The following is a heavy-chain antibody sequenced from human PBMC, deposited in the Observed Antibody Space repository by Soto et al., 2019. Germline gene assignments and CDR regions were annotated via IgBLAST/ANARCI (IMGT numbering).Heavy chain of an antibody. Sequence: QDQLVPSGAEVKESGASVMVSCKASGYSFTDHYVHWVRQAPGQGLEGMGWMDPRSGGTKYAQKFEGRVNMTRDTSINTHYMELSGLTSDDTAVYACARDLNPYYGPGSLHCFFYLWGQGSVVTVAS. J-gene: IGHJ4*02. CDR2: MDPRSGGT. CDR3: ARDLNPYYGPGSLHCFFYL. CDR1: GYSFTDHY. D-gene: IGHD3-10*01. V-gene: IGHV1-2*02.